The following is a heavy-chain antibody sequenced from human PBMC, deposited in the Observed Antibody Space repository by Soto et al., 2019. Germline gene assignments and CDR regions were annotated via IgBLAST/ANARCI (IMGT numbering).Heavy chain of an antibody. CDR3: ARVLGYSTFDI. J-gene: IGHJ3*02. CDR2: MNQGGSEI. V-gene: IGHV3-7*01. D-gene: IGHD2-2*01. CDR1: GFSFSSYW. Sequence: EVQLVESGGGLVQSGGSLRLSCGASGFSFSSYWMSWVRQAPGKGLEWVANMNQGGSEINYVDSVRGRFTISRDNAKNLLYLQMNSLRVEDTAVYHCARVLGYSTFDIWGQGTMVTVSS.